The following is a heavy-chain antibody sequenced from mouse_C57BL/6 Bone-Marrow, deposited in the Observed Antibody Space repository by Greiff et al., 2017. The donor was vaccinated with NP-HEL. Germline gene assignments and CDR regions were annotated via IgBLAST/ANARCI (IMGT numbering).Heavy chain of an antibody. D-gene: IGHD4-1*01. V-gene: IGHV1-69*01. CDR2: IDPSDSYT. J-gene: IGHJ3*01. CDR1: GYTFTSYW. CDR3: ARDWGGFAWFAY. Sequence: VQLQQPGAELVMPGASVKLSCKASGYTFTSYWMHWVKQRPGQGLEWIGEIDPSDSYTNYNQKFKGKSTLTVDKSSSTAYMQLSSLTSEDSAVYYCARDWGGFAWFAYWGQGTLVTVSA.